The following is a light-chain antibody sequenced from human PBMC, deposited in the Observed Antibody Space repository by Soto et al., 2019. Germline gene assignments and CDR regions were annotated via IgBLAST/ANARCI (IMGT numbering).Light chain of an antibody. Sequence: EIVMTQSPATLSVSPGERATLSCRASQSVSSNLAWYQQKPGQAPRLLIYGASTRTTGIPARFSGSGSGTECTLIISSLQSEDCAVYYCHQYNNWPPPVFTFGQGTKLEIK. J-gene: IGKJ2*01. V-gene: IGKV3-15*01. CDR2: GAS. CDR1: QSVSSN. CDR3: HQYNNWPPPVFT.